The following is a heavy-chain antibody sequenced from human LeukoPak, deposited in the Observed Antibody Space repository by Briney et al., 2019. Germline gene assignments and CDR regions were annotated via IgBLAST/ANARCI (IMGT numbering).Heavy chain of an antibody. CDR2: LSPGDSGA. V-gene: IGHV5-51*01. CDR3: TRRWAGAHTSDS. J-gene: IGHJ3*02. CDR1: GYVLTNYW. D-gene: IGHD1-26*01. Sequence: GLSLHISSQGPGYVLTNYWIGWARPMTGKGMELMGILSPGDSGATYNPSFQGQVTISADKSISTAYLQWSSLKASDTAMYYCTRRWAGAHTSDSWGAGRMVTVSS.